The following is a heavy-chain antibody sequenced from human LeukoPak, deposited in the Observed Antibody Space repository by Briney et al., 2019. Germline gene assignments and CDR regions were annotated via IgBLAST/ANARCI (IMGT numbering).Heavy chain of an antibody. CDR2: ISGSGGST. D-gene: IGHD5-18*01. CDR3: AKFPVNVDTAMATLVNFDY. CDR1: GFTFSSYW. J-gene: IGHJ4*02. V-gene: IGHV3-23*01. Sequence: GGSLRLSCAASGFTFSSYWMTWVRQAPGNGLEWVSAISGSGGSTYYADSVKGRFTISRDNSKNTLYLQMNSLRAEDTAVYYCAKFPVNVDTAMATLVNFDYWGQGTLVTVSS.